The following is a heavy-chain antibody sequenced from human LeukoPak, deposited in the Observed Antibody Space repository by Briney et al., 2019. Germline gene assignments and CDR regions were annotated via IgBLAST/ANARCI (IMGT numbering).Heavy chain of an antibody. J-gene: IGHJ4*02. CDR1: GGTFSSYA. CDR2: IIPIFGTA. D-gene: IGHD3-22*01. V-gene: IGHV1-69*06. CDR3: ARAPYYYDSSGSFDY. Sequence: ASVKVSCKASGGTFSSYAISWVRQAPGQGLEWMGGIIPIFGTANYAQKFQGRVTITADKFTSTAYMELSSLRSEDTAVYYCARAPYYYDSSGSFDYWGQGTLVTVSS.